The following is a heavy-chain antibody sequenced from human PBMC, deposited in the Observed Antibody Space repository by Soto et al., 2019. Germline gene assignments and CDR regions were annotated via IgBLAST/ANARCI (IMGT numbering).Heavy chain of an antibody. D-gene: IGHD1-26*01. Sequence: SETLSLTCTVSGGSTSSSSYQWVWIRQPPGKGLEWIGNVYYNGNTYYNPSLKSRVTISVDTSNNQFSLKVKSVTAADTAVYYCARLSGSYNDRYFDYWGQGTLVTVSS. CDR3: ARLSGSYNDRYFDY. CDR1: GGSTSSSSYQ. V-gene: IGHV4-39*01. CDR2: VYYNGNT. J-gene: IGHJ4*02.